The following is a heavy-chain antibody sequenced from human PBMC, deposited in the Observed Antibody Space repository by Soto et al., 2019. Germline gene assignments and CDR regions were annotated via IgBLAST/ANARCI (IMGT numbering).Heavy chain of an antibody. CDR3: AKLRYFDWSGAFDI. Sequence: GGSLRLSCAASGFTFSSYGMHWFRQAPGKGLEWVAVISYDGSNKYYADSVKGRFTISRDNSKNTLYLQMNSLRAEDTAVYYCAKLRYFDWSGAFDIWGQGTMVTVSS. D-gene: IGHD3-9*01. V-gene: IGHV3-30*18. J-gene: IGHJ3*02. CDR1: GFTFSSYG. CDR2: ISYDGSNK.